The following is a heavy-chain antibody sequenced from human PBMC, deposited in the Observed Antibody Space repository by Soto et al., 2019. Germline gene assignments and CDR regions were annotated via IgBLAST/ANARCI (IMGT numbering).Heavy chain of an antibody. CDR1: GGTFANYA. J-gene: IGHJ6*02. D-gene: IGHD2-2*01. V-gene: IGHV1-69*12. Sequence: QVQLVPSGAEVKKPGSSLKVSCKASGGTFANYAFSWVRQAPGQGPEWMGGNIPIFGTPDSAQKFQGRDLNTADESTRTVSMELNSLRSEDTAVYYCARERSVGYCITTTCPKPFYDYSMDVWGQGTTVTVSS. CDR2: NIPIFGTP. CDR3: ARERSVGYCITTTCPKPFYDYSMDV.